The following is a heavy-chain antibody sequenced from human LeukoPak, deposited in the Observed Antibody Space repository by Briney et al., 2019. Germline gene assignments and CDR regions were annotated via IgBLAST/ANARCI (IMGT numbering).Heavy chain of an antibody. D-gene: IGHD6-13*01. V-gene: IGHV4-59*11. CDR2: IYYSGST. CDR1: GGSISSHY. CDR3: ARDGDSSSWYQFDY. Sequence: SETLSLTCTVSGGSISSHYWSWIRQPPGKELEWIGYIYYSGSTNYNPSLKSRVTISVDTSKNQFSLKLSSVTAADTAVYYCARDGDSSSWYQFDYWGQGTLVTVSS. J-gene: IGHJ4*02.